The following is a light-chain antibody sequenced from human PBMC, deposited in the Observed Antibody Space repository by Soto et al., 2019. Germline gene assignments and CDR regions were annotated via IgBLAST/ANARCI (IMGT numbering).Light chain of an antibody. CDR2: GTS. J-gene: IGKJ1*01. CDR3: QQYGSSPPT. CDR1: QSVSSYS. V-gene: IGKV3-20*01. Sequence: ENVLTQSPGTLSLSPGERATLSCRASQSVSSYSLAWYQQKPGQAPRLVMYGTSNRATGIPDRFSGSGSGTDFTLTINSLEPEDFALYYCQQYGSSPPTFGQGTKVDIK.